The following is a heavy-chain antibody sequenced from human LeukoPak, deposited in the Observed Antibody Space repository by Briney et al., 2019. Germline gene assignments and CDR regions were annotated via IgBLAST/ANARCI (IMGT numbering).Heavy chain of an antibody. CDR3: GRDVVEWLVPIDY. D-gene: IGHD6-19*01. Sequence: ASVKVSCKASGYTFTGYYMQWVRQGPGQGLEWMGWINPNSGGTNYAQKFRGRVTVTTDTSISTAYMELTRLTSDDTAVYYCGRDVVEWLVPIDYWGQGTLVTVS. V-gene: IGHV1-2*02. CDR2: INPNSGGT. CDR1: GYTFTGYY. J-gene: IGHJ4*02.